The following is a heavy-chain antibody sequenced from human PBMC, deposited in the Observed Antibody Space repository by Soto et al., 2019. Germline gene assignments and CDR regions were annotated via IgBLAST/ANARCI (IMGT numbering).Heavy chain of an antibody. V-gene: IGHV4-59*01. CDR3: ASLDGALDY. CDR1: GDSFCSYY. J-gene: IGHJ4*02. CDR2: IFPTRHP. Sequence: SETISLTCTVSGDSFCSYYWTWIRQPPGKRLMWVANIFPTRHPHYNPSIKRQVTISVDTSKNQFSLKLSSVTPADTAVYYCASLDGALDYWGPGTLVTV. D-gene: IGHD3-10*01.